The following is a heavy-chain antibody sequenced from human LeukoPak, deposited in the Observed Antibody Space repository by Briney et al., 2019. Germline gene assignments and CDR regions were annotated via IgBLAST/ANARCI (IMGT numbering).Heavy chain of an antibody. D-gene: IGHD2-15*01. CDR2: ISSSSSTI. Sequence: PGGSLRLSCAASGFTFSSYSMNWVRQAPGKGLEWVSYISSSSSTIYYADSVKGRFTISRDNAKNSLYLQMNSPRAEDTAIYYCAKDIVVVVAATRWFDPWGQGTLVTVSS. CDR1: GFTFSSYS. V-gene: IGHV3-48*01. CDR3: AKDIVVVVAATRWFDP. J-gene: IGHJ5*02.